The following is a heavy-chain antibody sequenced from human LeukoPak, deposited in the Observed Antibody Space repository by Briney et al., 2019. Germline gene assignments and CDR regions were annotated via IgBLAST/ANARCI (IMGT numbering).Heavy chain of an antibody. Sequence: GGSLRLSCAASGFTINTNYMSWVRQAPGKGLEWVSFISSGSRSIYYADSVKGRFTISRDNAKNALYLQMNSLRTEDTAVYYCARDNYDYGDYYFDYWGQGTLVSVSS. V-gene: IGHV3-21*01. CDR1: GFTINTNY. D-gene: IGHD4-17*01. CDR3: ARDNYDYGDYYFDY. CDR2: ISSGSRSI. J-gene: IGHJ4*02.